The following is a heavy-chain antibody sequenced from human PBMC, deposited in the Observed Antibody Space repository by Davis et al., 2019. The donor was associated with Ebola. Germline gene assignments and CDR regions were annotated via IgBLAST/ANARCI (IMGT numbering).Heavy chain of an antibody. J-gene: IGHJ4*02. Sequence: PGGSLRLSCAASGFTFSSYSMNWVRQAPGKGLEWVSSISSSSSYIYYADSVKGRFTISRDNAKNSLYLQMNSLRDEDTAVYYCARWVEFWELFFSYYFDYWGQGTLVTVSS. CDR3: ARWVEFWELFFSYYFDY. CDR2: ISSSSSYI. D-gene: IGHD3-10*01. CDR1: GFTFSSYS. V-gene: IGHV3-21*01.